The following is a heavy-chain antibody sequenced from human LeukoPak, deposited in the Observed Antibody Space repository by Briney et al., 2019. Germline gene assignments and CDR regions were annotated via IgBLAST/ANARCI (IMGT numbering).Heavy chain of an antibody. CDR2: IYTSGST. J-gene: IGHJ5*02. CDR1: GGSISSGSYY. V-gene: IGHV4-61*02. CDR3: ARMIVVVPAAQNWFDP. Sequence: SETLSLTCTVSGGSISSGSYYWSWIRQPAGKGLEWIGRIYTSGSTNYNPSLKSRVTISVDTSKNQFSLKLSSVTAADTAVYYCARMIVVVPAAQNWFDPWGQGTLVTVSS. D-gene: IGHD2-2*01.